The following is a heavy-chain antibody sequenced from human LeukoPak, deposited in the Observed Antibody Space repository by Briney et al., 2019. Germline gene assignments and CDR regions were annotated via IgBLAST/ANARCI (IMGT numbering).Heavy chain of an antibody. Sequence: PGGSLSLSCEASGFSFSTYNMNWVRQAPGKGLEWISSITSDSRYRYYADSVKGRFTISRDNAKNSLYLQMNSLRAEDTAVYYCARGEYGSGSYHIDYWGQGTLVTVSS. CDR2: ITSDSRYR. CDR1: GFSFSTYN. V-gene: IGHV3-21*01. J-gene: IGHJ4*02. D-gene: IGHD3-10*01. CDR3: ARGEYGSGSYHIDY.